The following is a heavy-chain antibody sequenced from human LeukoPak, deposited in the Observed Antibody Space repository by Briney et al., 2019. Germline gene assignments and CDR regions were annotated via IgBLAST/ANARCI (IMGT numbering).Heavy chain of an antibody. CDR1: GFTFSVNG. Sequence: GGSLSLSCAASGFTFSVNGMHWVRQAPGKGLEWVALIWNDGSSEYYADSVRGRFTISRDNSKNTLYLQMNSLRDEDTAVYYCARDDWKCNRDCYSLDYWGQGTLVTVSS. J-gene: IGHJ4*02. CDR3: ARDDWKCNRDCYSLDY. D-gene: IGHD2-21*02. V-gene: IGHV3-33*01. CDR2: IWNDGSSE.